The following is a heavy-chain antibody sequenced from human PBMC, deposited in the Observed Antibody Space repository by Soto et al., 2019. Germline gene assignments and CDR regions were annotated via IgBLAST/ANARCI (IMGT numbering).Heavy chain of an antibody. D-gene: IGHD2-2*01. CDR1: GFTFSGDW. J-gene: IGHJ4*02. Sequence: EVQLVESGGGLVQPGGSLRLSCAASGFTFSGDWMHWFRPAAGKGLVWVSRINMDGSSTNYADSVKGRFTISRDNAKNTLYLQMNSLSVDDTAVYYCARGPRGLYHHDYWGQGALVTVSS. CDR2: INMDGSST. V-gene: IGHV3-74*01. CDR3: ARGPRGLYHHDY.